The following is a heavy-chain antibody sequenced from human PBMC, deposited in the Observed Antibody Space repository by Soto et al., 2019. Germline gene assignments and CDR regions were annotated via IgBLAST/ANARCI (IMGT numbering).Heavy chain of an antibody. D-gene: IGHD3-10*01. V-gene: IGHV4-4*02. CDR3: ARDRHYYYGSGSYAFDY. CDR1: GGSISSSSW. J-gene: IGHJ4*02. CDR2: IYHSGST. Sequence: SETLSLTCAVSGGSISSSSWWSWVRQPPGKGLEWIGEIYHSGSTNYNPSLESRVTISVDKSKNQFSLKLSSVTAADTAVYYCARDRHYYYGSGSYAFDYWGQGTLVTVSS.